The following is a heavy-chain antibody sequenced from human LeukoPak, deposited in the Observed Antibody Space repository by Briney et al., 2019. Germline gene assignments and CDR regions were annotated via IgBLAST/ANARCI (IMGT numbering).Heavy chain of an antibody. Sequence: SETLSLTCVVSGYSFSGDYYWGWIRQPPGNGLEWIGSISHGGSTYYNPSLKSRVTMSVDTSENQFSLNLRSVTATDTAVYYCAGVVGPIEVFDSWGQGTLATVTS. CDR2: ISHGGST. CDR1: GYSFSGDYY. D-gene: IGHD1-26*01. J-gene: IGHJ4*02. V-gene: IGHV4-38-2*01. CDR3: AGVVGPIEVFDS.